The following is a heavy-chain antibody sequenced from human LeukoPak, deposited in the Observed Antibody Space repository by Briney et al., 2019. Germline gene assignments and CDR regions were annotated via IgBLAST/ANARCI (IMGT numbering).Heavy chain of an antibody. V-gene: IGHV4-39*01. CDR1: GGSISSSSYY. Sequence: SETLSLTCTVSGGSISSSSYYWGWIRQPPGKGLEWIGSIYYSGSTYYNPSLESRVTISVDTSKNQFSLKLSSVAAADTAVYYCARPRSGGSCCDAFDIWGQGTMVTVSS. J-gene: IGHJ3*02. CDR3: ARPRSGGSCCDAFDI. D-gene: IGHD2-15*01. CDR2: IYYSGST.